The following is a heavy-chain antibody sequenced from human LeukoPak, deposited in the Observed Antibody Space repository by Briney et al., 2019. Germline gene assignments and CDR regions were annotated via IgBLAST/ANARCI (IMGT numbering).Heavy chain of an antibody. CDR2: MNPNSGNT. Sequence: GASVKVSCKASGYTFTSYDINWVRQATGQGLEWMGWMNPNSGNTGYAQKFQGRVTITRNTSISTAYMELSSLRSEDTAVYYCARVGKYYDYVWGGFRLISGWYDDDAFDIWGQGTMVTVSS. V-gene: IGHV1-8*03. CDR3: ARVGKYYDYVWGGFRLISGWYDDDAFDI. CDR1: GYTFTSYD. D-gene: IGHD3-16*02. J-gene: IGHJ3*02.